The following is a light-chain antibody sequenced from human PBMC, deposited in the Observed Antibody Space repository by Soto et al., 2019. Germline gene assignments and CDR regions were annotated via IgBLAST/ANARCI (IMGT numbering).Light chain of an antibody. CDR2: DAS. J-gene: IGKJ5*01. CDR3: QQRSNWPPIT. CDR1: QSVSSS. V-gene: IGKV3-11*01. Sequence: EIMMTQSPPTLSVSPAERATLSCRASQSVSSSLAWYQQKPGQAPRLLIYDASNRATGIPARFSGSGSGTDFTLTISSLEPEDFAVYYCQQRSNWPPITFGQGTRLEI.